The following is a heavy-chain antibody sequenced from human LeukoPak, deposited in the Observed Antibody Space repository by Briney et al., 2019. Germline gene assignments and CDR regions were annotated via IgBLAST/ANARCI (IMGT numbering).Heavy chain of an antibody. CDR2: ISGSGGST. D-gene: IGHD5-18*01. CDR3: AKERGYSYGYNY. V-gene: IGHV3-23*01. CDR1: GFTFRSYA. J-gene: IGHJ4*02. Sequence: PGGSLRLSCAASGFTFRSYAMSWVRQVPGKGLEWVSGISGSGGSTYYAASVRGRFTISRDSSNDTLYLQMNSLRAEDTAVYYCAKERGYSYGYNYWGQGTLVTVSS.